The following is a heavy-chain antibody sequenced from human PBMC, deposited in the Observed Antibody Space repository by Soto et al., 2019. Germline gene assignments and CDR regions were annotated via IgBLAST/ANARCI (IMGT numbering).Heavy chain of an antibody. V-gene: IGHV3-21*01. CDR3: ARAPPSAARYFDY. Sequence: TGGSLRLSCAASGFTFSSYSMNWVRQAPGKGLEWVSSISSSSSYIYYADSVKGRFTISRDNAKNSLYLQMNSLRAEDTAVYYCARAPPSAARYFDYWGQGTLVIVSS. CDR2: ISSSSSYI. CDR1: GFTFSSYS. D-gene: IGHD6-6*01. J-gene: IGHJ4*02.